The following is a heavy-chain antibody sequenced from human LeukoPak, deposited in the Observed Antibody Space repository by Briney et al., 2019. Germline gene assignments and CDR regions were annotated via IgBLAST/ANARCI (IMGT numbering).Heavy chain of an antibody. CDR3: AKDQDYVWGSYRYRPNYFDY. J-gene: IGHJ4*02. D-gene: IGHD3-16*02. Sequence: GGSLRLSCAASGFTFSSYAMSWVRQAPGKGLEWVSAISGSGGSTYYADSVKGRFTISRDNSKNTLYLQMNSLRAEDTAVYYCAKDQDYVWGSYRYRPNYFDYWGQGTLVTVSS. CDR2: ISGSGGST. V-gene: IGHV3-23*01. CDR1: GFTFSSYA.